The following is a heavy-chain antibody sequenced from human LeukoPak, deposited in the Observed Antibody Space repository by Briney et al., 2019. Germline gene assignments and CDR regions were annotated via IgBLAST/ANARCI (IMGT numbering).Heavy chain of an antibody. V-gene: IGHV3-9*01. CDR3: ARGLGGDQGYFDL. Sequence: GRSLRLSCAASGFIFDDYAMHWVRQAPGKGLEWVSGISWNSGSIAYADSVKGRFTISRDNAKNSLYLQMNSRRTEATALYYCARGLGGDQGYFDLWGRGTLATVS. CDR1: GFIFDDYA. J-gene: IGHJ2*01. CDR2: ISWNSGSI. D-gene: IGHD3-10*01.